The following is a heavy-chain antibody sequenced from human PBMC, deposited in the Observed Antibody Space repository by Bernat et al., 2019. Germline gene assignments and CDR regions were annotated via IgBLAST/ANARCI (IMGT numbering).Heavy chain of an antibody. CDR1: GFSLSTSGMC. D-gene: IGHD6-6*01. J-gene: IGHJ4*02. CDR2: IDWDDDK. CDR3: ARMEYSSSRRHFDY. V-gene: IGHV2-70*15. Sequence: QVTLRESGPALVKPTQTLTLTCTFSGFSLSTSGMCVSWIRQPPGKALEWLARIDWDDDKYYSTSLKTRLTISKDTSKNQVVLIMTNMDPVDTATYYCARMEYSSSRRHFDYWGQGTLVTVSS.